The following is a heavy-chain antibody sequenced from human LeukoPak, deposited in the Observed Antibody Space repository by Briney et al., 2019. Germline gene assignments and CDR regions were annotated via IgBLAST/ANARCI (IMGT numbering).Heavy chain of an antibody. D-gene: IGHD3-3*01. J-gene: IGHJ4*02. V-gene: IGHV1-69*13. CDR1: GGTFSSYA. CDR2: IIPIFGTA. CDR3: ASSGYWSGNSPIDY. Sequence: SVKVSCKASGGTFSSYAISWVRQAPGQGLEWMGGIIPIFGTANYAQKFQGRVTITADESTSTAHMELSSLRPKDTAVYYCASSGYWSGNSPIDYWGQGTLVTVSS.